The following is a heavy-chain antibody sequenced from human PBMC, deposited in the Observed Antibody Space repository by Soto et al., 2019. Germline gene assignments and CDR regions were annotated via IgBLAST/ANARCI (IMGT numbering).Heavy chain of an antibody. CDR2: IIPIFGKA. CDR1: GGTFSSYA. Sequence: QVQLVQSGAEVKKPGSSVKVSCKASGGTFSSYAISWVRQAPGQGLEWMGGIIPIFGKANYAQKFQGRVTITADESTSTAYMELSRLSSEDTAVYYCARRGEAGWLQLRDYYCYGMDVWGQGTTVTVSS. CDR3: ARRGEAGWLQLRDYYCYGMDV. D-gene: IGHD5-12*01. J-gene: IGHJ6*01. V-gene: IGHV1-69*01.